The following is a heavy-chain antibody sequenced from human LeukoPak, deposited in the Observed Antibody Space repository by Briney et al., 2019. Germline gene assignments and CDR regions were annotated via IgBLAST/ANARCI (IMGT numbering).Heavy chain of an antibody. Sequence: GASVKVSCKASGYTFTGYYMHWVRQAPGQGLEWMGWINPNSGGTNYAQKFQGRVTMTRDTSISTAYMYLGRLRSDDTAVYYCARAAPKLLWFGELLPGGGYYMDVWGKGTTVTISS. J-gene: IGHJ6*03. V-gene: IGHV1-2*02. CDR1: GYTFTGYY. D-gene: IGHD3-10*01. CDR2: INPNSGGT. CDR3: ARAAPKLLWFGELLPGGGYYMDV.